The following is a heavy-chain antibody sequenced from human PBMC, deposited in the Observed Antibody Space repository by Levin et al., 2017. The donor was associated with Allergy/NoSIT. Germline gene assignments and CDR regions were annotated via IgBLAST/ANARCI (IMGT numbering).Heavy chain of an antibody. V-gene: IGHV3-23*01. CDR2: MSGINDAT. CDR3: TKGVFDS. CDR1: GFTFSNYG. Sequence: QTGGSLRLSCVASGFTFSNYGMNWVRRAPGKGLEWVSLMSGINDATFYADSVKGRFTISRDNSRNTLYLQMNSLRAEDTAVYYCTKGVFDSWGQGTLVTVSA. J-gene: IGHJ4*02.